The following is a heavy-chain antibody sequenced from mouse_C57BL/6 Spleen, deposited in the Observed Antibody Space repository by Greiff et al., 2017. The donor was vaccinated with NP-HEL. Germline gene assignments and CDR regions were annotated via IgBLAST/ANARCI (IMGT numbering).Heavy chain of an antibody. J-gene: IGHJ3*01. Sequence: QVHVQQSGAELVKPGASVKISCKASGYAFSSYWMNWVKQRPGKGLEWIGQISPGDGAPNYNGKFKGKATLTADKSSSTAYMQLSSLTSEDAAVYFCARLEAWFAYWGQGTLVTVSA. CDR1: GYAFSSYW. CDR2: ISPGDGAP. CDR3: ARLEAWFAY. V-gene: IGHV1-80*01.